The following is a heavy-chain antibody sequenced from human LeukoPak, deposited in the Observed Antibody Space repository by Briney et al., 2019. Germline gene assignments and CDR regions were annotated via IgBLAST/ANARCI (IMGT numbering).Heavy chain of an antibody. V-gene: IGHV1-69*05. D-gene: IGHD4-17*01. CDR2: IIPIFGTA. J-gene: IGHJ3*02. CDR3: ARGRAYGDSKPGAFDI. CDR1: GGTFSSYA. Sequence: GASVKVSCKASGGTFSSYAISWVRQAPGQGLEWMGGIIPIFGTANYAQKFQGRVTITTDESTSTAYMELSSLRSEDTAVYYCARGRAYGDSKPGAFDIWGQGTMVTVSS.